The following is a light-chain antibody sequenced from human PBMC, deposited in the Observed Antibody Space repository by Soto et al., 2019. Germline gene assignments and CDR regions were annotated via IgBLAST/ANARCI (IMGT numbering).Light chain of an antibody. CDR1: SSDVGGYNY. J-gene: IGLJ1*01. CDR3: CSYTTSNNRQIV. Sequence: QSVLTQPASVYGSPGQSITISCTETSSDVGGYNYVSWYQQHPGKAPKFMIYDVSNRPSGVSNRFSGSKSGNTASLTISGLQAEDEADYYCCSYTTSNNRQIVFGTVNKVTV. CDR2: DVS. V-gene: IGLV2-14*01.